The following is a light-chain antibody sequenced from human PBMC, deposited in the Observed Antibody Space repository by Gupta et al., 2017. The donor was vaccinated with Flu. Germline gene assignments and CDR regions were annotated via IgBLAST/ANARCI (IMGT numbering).Light chain of an antibody. CDR2: DVS. V-gene: IGLV2-11*01. Sequence: QSALTQPRSVSGSPGQSVTISCTGTSSDVGGYSYVSWYQQHPGKAPKLMIYDVSKRPSGFPDRFSGSKSGNTASLTISGLQAEEEADYYCCSYAGSYTPWVFGGGTKLTVL. CDR3: CSYAGSYTPWV. CDR1: SSDVGGYSY. J-gene: IGLJ3*02.